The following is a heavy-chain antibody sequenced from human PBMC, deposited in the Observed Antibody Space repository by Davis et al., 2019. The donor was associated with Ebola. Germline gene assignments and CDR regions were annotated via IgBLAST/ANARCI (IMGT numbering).Heavy chain of an antibody. CDR3: ARDRAVNWFDP. J-gene: IGHJ5*02. CDR2: INPSGGST. CDR1: GYTFTSYY. Sequence: AASVKVSCKASGYTFTSYYMHWVRQAPGQGLEWMGIINPSGGSTSYAQKFQGRVTMTTDTSTSTAYMELRSLRSDDTAVYYCARDRAVNWFDPWGQGTLVTVSS. V-gene: IGHV1-46*01. D-gene: IGHD3-10*01.